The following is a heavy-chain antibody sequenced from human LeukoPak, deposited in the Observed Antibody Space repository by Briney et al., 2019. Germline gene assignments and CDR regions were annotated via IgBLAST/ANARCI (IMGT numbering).Heavy chain of an antibody. CDR1: GGSISSYY. V-gene: IGHV4-4*07. CDR3: ARDPPTRYYDFWSGYYTGAFDI. CDR2: IYTSGST. J-gene: IGHJ3*02. D-gene: IGHD3-3*01. Sequence: SETLSLTCTVSGGSISSYYWSWIRQPAGKGLEWIGRIYTSGSTNYNPSLKSRVTMSVDTSKNQFPLKLSSVTAADTAVYYCARDPPTRYYDFWSGYYTGAFDIWGQGTMVTVSS.